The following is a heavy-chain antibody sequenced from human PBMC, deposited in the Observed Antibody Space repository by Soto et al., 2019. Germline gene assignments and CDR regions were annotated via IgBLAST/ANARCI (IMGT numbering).Heavy chain of an antibody. CDR3: ARGGEWEPDAFDI. CDR1: GFTFSSYG. D-gene: IGHD1-26*01. V-gene: IGHV3-33*01. CDR2: IWYDGSNK. Sequence: QVQLVESGGGVVQPGRSLRLSCAASGFTFSSYGMHWVRQAPGKGLEWVAVIWYDGSNKYYADSVKGRFTISRDNSKNTLYRQMNRLRAEDTAVYYCARGGEWEPDAFDIWGQGTMVTVSS. J-gene: IGHJ3*02.